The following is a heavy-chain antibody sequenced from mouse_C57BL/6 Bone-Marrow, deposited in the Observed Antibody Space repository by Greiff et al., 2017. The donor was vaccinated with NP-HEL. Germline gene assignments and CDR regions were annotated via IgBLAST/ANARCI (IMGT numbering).Heavy chain of an antibody. V-gene: IGHV5-9-1*02. CDR1: GFTFSSYA. CDR3: TRDDYDAVYAMDY. J-gene: IGHJ4*01. D-gene: IGHD2-4*01. Sequence: EVQVVESGEGLVKPGGSLKLSCAASGFTFSSYAMSWVRQTPEKRLEWVAYISSGGDYIYYADTVKGRFTISRDNARNTLYLQMSSLKSEDTAMYYCTRDDYDAVYAMDYWGQGTSVTVSS. CDR2: ISSGGDYI.